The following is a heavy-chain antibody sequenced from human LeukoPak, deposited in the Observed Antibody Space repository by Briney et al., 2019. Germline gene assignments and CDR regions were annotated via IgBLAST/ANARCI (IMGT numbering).Heavy chain of an antibody. V-gene: IGHV3-74*01. Sequence: GGSLRLSCAASGFTFSSYWMHWVRQAPGKGLVWVSRINSDGSSTSYADSVKGRFTISRDNAKNTLYLQMNSLRAEDTAVYYCARVLKQWLVGIDYFDYWGQETLVTVSS. D-gene: IGHD6-19*01. J-gene: IGHJ4*02. CDR1: GFTFSSYW. CDR2: INSDGSST. CDR3: ARVLKQWLVGIDYFDY.